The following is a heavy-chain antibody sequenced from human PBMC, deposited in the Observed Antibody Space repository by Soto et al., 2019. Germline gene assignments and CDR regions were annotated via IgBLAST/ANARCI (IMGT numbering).Heavy chain of an antibody. CDR3: ARGPGYYDSSGYWTGP. Sequence: PSETLSLTCTVSGDSISSADYYWSWIRQTPGKGLEWIGHIFYSGTTYYNPSLKSRVAISVDTSKNQFSLKLSSVTAADTAVYYCARGPGYYDSSGYWTGPWGQGTLVTVSS. V-gene: IGHV4-30-4*01. CDR1: GDSISSADYY. J-gene: IGHJ5*02. CDR2: IFYSGTT. D-gene: IGHD3-22*01.